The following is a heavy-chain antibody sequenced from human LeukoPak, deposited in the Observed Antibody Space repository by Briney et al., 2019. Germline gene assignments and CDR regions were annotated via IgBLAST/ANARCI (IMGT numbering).Heavy chain of an antibody. D-gene: IGHD2-21*02. Sequence: GGSLRLSCAASGFTFSSYAMSWVRQAPGKGLEWVSAISGSGGSTYYADSVKGRFTISRDNSKNTLYLQMNSLRAENTAVYYCAKDPHSIYCGGVCHEYFQHWGQGTLVTVSS. CDR1: GFTFSSYA. CDR3: AKDPHSIYCGGVCHEYFQH. J-gene: IGHJ1*01. CDR2: ISGSGGST. V-gene: IGHV3-23*01.